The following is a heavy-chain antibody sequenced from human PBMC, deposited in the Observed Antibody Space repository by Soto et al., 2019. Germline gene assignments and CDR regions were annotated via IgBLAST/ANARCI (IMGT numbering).Heavy chain of an antibody. V-gene: IGHV3-9*01. CDR2: ITWNSGII. J-gene: IGHJ2*01. Sequence: EVQLVESGGGLVQPGRSLRLSCAASGFTFDDYAMHWVRQLPGKGLEWLSGITWNSGIIGYADSVKGRFTISRDNAKNSLYLQMNSLRPEDTALYYCAKDQGYSTSYYGYVDLWGRGTLVTVSS. D-gene: IGHD6-13*01. CDR1: GFTFDDYA. CDR3: AKDQGYSTSYYGYVDL.